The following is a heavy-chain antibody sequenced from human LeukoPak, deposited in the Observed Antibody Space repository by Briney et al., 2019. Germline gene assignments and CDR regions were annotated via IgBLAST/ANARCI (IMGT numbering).Heavy chain of an antibody. CDR2: ISGSGGST. Sequence: GGSLRLSCAASEFTFSNYAMNWVRQAPGKGLEWVSGISGSGGSTYYADSVKGRFTISRDNAKNTLFLQMNSLRVEDTAVYYCARGNWEPADYWGQGTLVTVSS. CDR1: EFTFSNYA. CDR3: ARGNWEPADY. V-gene: IGHV3-23*01. D-gene: IGHD1-26*01. J-gene: IGHJ4*02.